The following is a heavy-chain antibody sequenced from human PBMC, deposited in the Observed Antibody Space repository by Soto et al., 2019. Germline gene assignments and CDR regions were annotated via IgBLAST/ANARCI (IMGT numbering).Heavy chain of an antibody. Sequence: PSETLSLTCSISGGSISRYYWSWIRQPPGKVLEWIGYIDYSGSTNYNPSLKSRVTISVDTSKNQFSLKLSSVTAADTAVYYCARDSKRGYSGYDKLDYWGQGTLVTVSS. CDR1: GGSISRYY. D-gene: IGHD5-12*01. V-gene: IGHV4-59*01. CDR3: ARDSKRGYSGYDKLDY. J-gene: IGHJ4*02. CDR2: IDYSGST.